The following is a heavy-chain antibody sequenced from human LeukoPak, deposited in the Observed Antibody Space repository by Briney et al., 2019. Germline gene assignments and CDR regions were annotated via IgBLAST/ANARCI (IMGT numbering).Heavy chain of an antibody. Sequence: SETLSLTCAVYGGSFSGYYWSWIRQPPGKGLEWIGEINHSGSTNYNPSLKSRVTISVDTSKNQFSLKLSSVTAADTAVYYCARRVSVAGSFDPWGQGTLVTVSS. CDR3: ARRVSVAGSFDP. CDR1: GGSFSGYY. D-gene: IGHD6-19*01. J-gene: IGHJ5*02. V-gene: IGHV4-34*01. CDR2: INHSGST.